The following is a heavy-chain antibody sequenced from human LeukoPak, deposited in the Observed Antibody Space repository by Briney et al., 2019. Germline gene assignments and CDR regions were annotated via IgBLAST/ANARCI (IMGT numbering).Heavy chain of an antibody. D-gene: IGHD2-2*01. J-gene: IGHJ5*02. CDR2: INHSGST. Sequence: SETLSLTCAVYGGSFSGYYWSWIRQPAGKGLEWIGEINHSGSTDYNPSLKSRVTISVDTSKNQFSLKLSSVTAADTAVYYCARDIGHDVVPAAGYVGNWFDPWGQGTLVTVSS. V-gene: IGHV4-34*01. CDR3: ARDIGHDVVPAAGYVGNWFDP. CDR1: GGSFSGYY.